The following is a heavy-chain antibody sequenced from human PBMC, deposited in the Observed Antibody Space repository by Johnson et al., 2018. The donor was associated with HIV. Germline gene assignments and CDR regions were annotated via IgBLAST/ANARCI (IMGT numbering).Heavy chain of an antibody. V-gene: IGHV3-30*02. CDR1: GFTFSAYG. D-gene: IGHD1-26*01. CDR3: AKMAGSYSSPVPFPVKKPREDAFDI. J-gene: IGHJ3*02. CDR2: IRYDGSNK. Sequence: QVQLVESGGGVVQPGGSLRLSCAASGFTFSAYGMHWVRQAPGKGLEWVAFIRYDGSNKYYVDSVTGRFTIFRDNSKNTLYLQINSLKAEDTAVYYCAKMAGSYSSPVPFPVKKPREDAFDIWGQGTMVTVSS.